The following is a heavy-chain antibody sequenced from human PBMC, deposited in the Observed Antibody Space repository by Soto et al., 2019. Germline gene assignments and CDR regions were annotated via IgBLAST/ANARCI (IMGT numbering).Heavy chain of an antibody. CDR2: TIPMFATA. CDR3: ARSLLGQQWLMGCDT. J-gene: IGHJ5*02. D-gene: IGHD6-19*01. Sequence: QVHLVQSGAEVKKPGSSVKVSCKASGGSFSNYIFAWVRQAPGQGLEWMGGTIPMFATAQYAQKLQGRVTITADESPSTGYMDMTTLTSDDTAVYYCARSLLGQQWLMGCDTWGKGTLVTVSS. V-gene: IGHV1-69*01. CDR1: GGSFSNYI.